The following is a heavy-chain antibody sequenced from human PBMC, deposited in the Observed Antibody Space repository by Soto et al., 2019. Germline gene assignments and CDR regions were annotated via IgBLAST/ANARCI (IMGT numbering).Heavy chain of an antibody. CDR2: INHSGST. V-gene: IGHV4-34*01. CDR1: GGSFSGYY. J-gene: IGHJ6*03. Sequence: PSETLSLTCAVYGGSFSGYYWSWIRQPPGKGLEWIGEINHSGSTNYNPSLKSRVTISVDTSKNQFSLKLSSVTAADTAVYYCARAPNCNRWDYYYYYYMDVWGKGTTVTVSS. D-gene: IGHD1-20*01. CDR3: ARAPNCNRWDYYYYYYMDV.